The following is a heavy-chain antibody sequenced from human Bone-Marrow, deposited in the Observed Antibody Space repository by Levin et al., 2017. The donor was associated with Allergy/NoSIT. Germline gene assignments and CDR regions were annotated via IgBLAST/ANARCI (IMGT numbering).Heavy chain of an antibody. J-gene: IGHJ6*02. CDR1: GFTFEDYA. Sequence: GGSLRLSCEASGFTFEDYAMHWVRQAPGKGLEWVSGISWNSQYIGYADSVKGRFTIFRDNAKKSLYMEMNSLRVEDTALYYCVKDMRGYYYDRIGYYSMEYAMAVWGQGTTVTVSS. CDR2: ISWNSQYI. D-gene: IGHD3-22*01. V-gene: IGHV3-9*01. CDR3: VKDMRGYYYDRIGYYSMEYAMAV.